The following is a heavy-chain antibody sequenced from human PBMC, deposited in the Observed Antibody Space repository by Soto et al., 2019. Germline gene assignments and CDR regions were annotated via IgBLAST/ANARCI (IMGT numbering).Heavy chain of an antibody. Sequence: SETLSLTCTVSGGSISSYYWSWIRQPPGKGLECIGYIYYSGSTNYNPTLKSRVTISVDTSKNQFSLKLSSVTAADTAVYYCARVIGCSGGSCYPNNPSNWFDPWGQGTLVTVPQ. CDR3: ARVIGCSGGSCYPNNPSNWFDP. J-gene: IGHJ5*02. CDR2: IYYSGST. D-gene: IGHD2-15*01. CDR1: GGSISSYY. V-gene: IGHV4-59*01.